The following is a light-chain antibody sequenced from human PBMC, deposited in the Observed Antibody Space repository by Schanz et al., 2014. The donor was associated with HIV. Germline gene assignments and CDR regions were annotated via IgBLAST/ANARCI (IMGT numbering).Light chain of an antibody. CDR3: QSYDTHLGAVM. CDR2: DYH. Sequence: QSVLTQPPSVSAAPGQRVTISCSGSALNIGRNSVSWYQQFPGTAPNLLIYDYHERPSEIRDRFSGSKSGQSATLAIIGLQAEDEADYYCQSYDTHLGAVMFGGGTKLT. J-gene: IGLJ3*02. CDR1: ALNIGRNS. V-gene: IGLV1-51*01.